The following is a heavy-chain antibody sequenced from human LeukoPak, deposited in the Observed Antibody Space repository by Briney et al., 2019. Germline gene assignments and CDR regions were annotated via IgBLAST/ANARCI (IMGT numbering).Heavy chain of an antibody. J-gene: IGHJ4*02. CDR3: AKRGVVIRVILVGFHKEAYYFDS. CDR1: GITLSNYV. V-gene: IGHV3-23*01. CDR2: ISDSGGRT. Sequence: GGSLRLSCAVSGITLSNYVMSWVRQAPGKGLEWVSGISDSGGRTNYADSVKGRFNISRDNPKNTLYLQMNSLRADDTAVYFCAKRGVVIRVILVGFHKEAYYFDSWGQGALVTVSS. D-gene: IGHD3-22*01.